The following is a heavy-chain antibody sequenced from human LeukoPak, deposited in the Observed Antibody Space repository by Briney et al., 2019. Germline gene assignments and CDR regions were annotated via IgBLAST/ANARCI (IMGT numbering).Heavy chain of an antibody. Sequence: SETLTLTCTVSGGSISSYYWSWIRQPPGKGLEWIGYIYYSGSTNYNPSLKSRVTISVDTSKNQFSLTLSSVTAADTAVYYCAKVKQQLAPYDAFDIWGQGTMVTVSS. D-gene: IGHD6-13*01. CDR3: AKVKQQLAPYDAFDI. CDR1: GGSISSYY. V-gene: IGHV4-59*01. J-gene: IGHJ3*02. CDR2: IYYSGST.